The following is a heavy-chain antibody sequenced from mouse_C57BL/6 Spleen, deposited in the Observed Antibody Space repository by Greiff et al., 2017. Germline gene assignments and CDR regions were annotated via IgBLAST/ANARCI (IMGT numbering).Heavy chain of an antibody. D-gene: IGHD1-1*01. CDR3: AVRAGAD. Sequence: VQLQQPGAELVMPGASVKLSCKASGYTFTSYWMHWLKQRPGQGLAWIGEIDPSDSYTNYNQKFKGKSTLTVDKSSSTVYMQLSSLTSEDSAVYYWAVRAGADWGQGTTLTVSS. V-gene: IGHV1-69*01. CDR1: GYTFTSYW. J-gene: IGHJ2*01. CDR2: IDPSDSYT.